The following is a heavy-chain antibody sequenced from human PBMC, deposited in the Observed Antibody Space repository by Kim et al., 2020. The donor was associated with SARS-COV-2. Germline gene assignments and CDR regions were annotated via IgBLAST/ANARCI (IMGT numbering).Heavy chain of an antibody. D-gene: IGHD1-26*01. CDR1: GFTFSSHY. Sequence: GGSLRLSCAASGFTFSSHYMHWVRQATGKGLEWVSGIGADGDTYYLGSVRGRFTISRENAKNSLYLQMNSLTVGDTAVYYCVRDLSGSNYYYGMDVWGQGTTVTVSS. CDR3: VRDLSGSNYYYGMDV. J-gene: IGHJ6*02. CDR2: IGADGDT. V-gene: IGHV3-13*01.